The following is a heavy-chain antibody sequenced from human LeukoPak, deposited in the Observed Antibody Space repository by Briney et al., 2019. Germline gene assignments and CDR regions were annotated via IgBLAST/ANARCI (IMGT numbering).Heavy chain of an antibody. CDR1: GFTFSSHL. CDR3: VRKFATGD. D-gene: IGHD1-14*01. J-gene: IGHJ4*02. CDR2: VKSDGTAT. Sequence: GGSLRLSCAASGFTFSSHLMHWVRQAQGTGLVWVSSVKSDGTATNYADSVKGRFTISRDNAKNTLYLQMNSLRVEDTAVYYCVRKFATGDWGQGTLVTVSP. V-gene: IGHV3-74*01.